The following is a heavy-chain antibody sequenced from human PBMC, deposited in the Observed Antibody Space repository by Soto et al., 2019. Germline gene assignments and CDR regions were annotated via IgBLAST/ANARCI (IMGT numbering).Heavy chain of an antibody. D-gene: IGHD5-12*01. Sequence: SETLSLTCTVSGGSITNNSFSWGWIRQPPGKGLEWIGTIYHTGGTHYNPSLKSRLTMSVDTSNDQFSLTLSSLTAADSAVYYCARQVATISYYYYGLDIWGQGTTVTVSS. CDR3: ARQVATISYYYYGLDI. CDR1: GGSITNNSFS. V-gene: IGHV4-39*01. J-gene: IGHJ6*02. CDR2: IYHTGGT.